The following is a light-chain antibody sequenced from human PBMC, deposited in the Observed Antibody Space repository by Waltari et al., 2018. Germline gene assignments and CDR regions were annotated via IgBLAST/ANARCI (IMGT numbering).Light chain of an antibody. CDR3: QAWDSSTAEV. J-gene: IGLJ2*01. CDR2: QDG. Sequence: SYELTQPPSVSVSPGQTASIPCSGEKLGDKYACWYQQKAGQSPVLVIYQDGKRPSGIPERFSGSNSGNTATLAISETQAIDEADYYCQAWDSSTAEVFGGGTKLTVL. CDR1: KLGDKY. V-gene: IGLV3-1*01.